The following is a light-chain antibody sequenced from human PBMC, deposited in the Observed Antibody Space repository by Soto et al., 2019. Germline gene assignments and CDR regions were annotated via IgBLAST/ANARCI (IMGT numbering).Light chain of an antibody. CDR1: QGISSY. Sequence: IQLTQSPSSLSASVGDRVTITCRASQGISSYLAWYQQKPGKAPKLLIYAESTLQSGVPSRFSGSGSGTDFTLTISSLQPGDFATYYFQQLNNYPPLTFGGGTKVEIK. J-gene: IGKJ4*01. CDR3: QQLNNYPPLT. CDR2: AES. V-gene: IGKV1-9*01.